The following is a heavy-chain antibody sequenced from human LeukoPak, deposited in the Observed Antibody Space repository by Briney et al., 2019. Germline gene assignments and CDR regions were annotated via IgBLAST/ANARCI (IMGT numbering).Heavy chain of an antibody. CDR3: ARERPTAGFDY. V-gene: IGHV3-30*04. CDR1: GFTFSSYA. Sequence: GGSLRLSCAASGFTFSSYAMHWVRQAPGKGLEWVAVISYDGSNKYYADSVKGRFTISRDNSKNTLYLQMNSLRAEDTAVYYCARERPTAGFDYWGQGTPVTVSS. J-gene: IGHJ4*02. CDR2: ISYDGSNK.